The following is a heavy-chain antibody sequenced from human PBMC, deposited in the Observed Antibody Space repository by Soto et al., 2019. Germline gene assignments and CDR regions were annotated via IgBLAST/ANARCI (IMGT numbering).Heavy chain of an antibody. CDR3: ARAGEVVTPYYYYGMDV. Sequence: QVQLQESGPGLVKPSQTLSLTCTVSGGSISSGDYYWSWIRQPPGKGLEWIGNIYYSGSTYYNPSLKSRVTISVDTSKNQFSLKLSSVTAADTAVYYCARAGEVVTPYYYYGMDVWGQGTTVTVSS. D-gene: IGHD2-2*01. CDR2: IYYSGST. V-gene: IGHV4-30-4*01. J-gene: IGHJ6*02. CDR1: GGSISSGDYY.